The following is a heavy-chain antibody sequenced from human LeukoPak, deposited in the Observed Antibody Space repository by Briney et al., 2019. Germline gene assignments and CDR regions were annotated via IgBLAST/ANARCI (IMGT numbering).Heavy chain of an antibody. Sequence: PGGSLRLSCAASGFTFSSYSMNWARQAPGKGLEWVAFIRYDGSNKYYADSVKGRFTISRDNSKNTLYLQMNSLRAEDTAVYYCAKDQGGTLHLDYWGQGTLVTVSS. J-gene: IGHJ4*02. D-gene: IGHD2-15*01. CDR1: GFTFSSYS. CDR3: AKDQGGTLHLDY. V-gene: IGHV3-30*02. CDR2: IRYDGSNK.